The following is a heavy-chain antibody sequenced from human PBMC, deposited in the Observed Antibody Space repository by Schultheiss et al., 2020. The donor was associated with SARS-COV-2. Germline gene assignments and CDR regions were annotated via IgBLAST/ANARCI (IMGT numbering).Heavy chain of an antibody. CDR2: INHSGST. V-gene: IGHV4-34*01. J-gene: IGHJ3*02. CDR1: GGSISSYY. CDR3: ARDSSSSGHGAFDI. Sequence: SETLSLTCTVSGGSISSYYWSWIRQPPGKGLEWIGEINHSGSTNYNPSLKSRVTISVDTSKNQFSLKLSSVTTADTAVYYCARDSSSSGHGAFDIWGQGTMVTVSS. D-gene: IGHD6-6*01.